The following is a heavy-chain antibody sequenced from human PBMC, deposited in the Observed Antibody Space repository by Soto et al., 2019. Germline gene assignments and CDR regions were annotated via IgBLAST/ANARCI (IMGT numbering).Heavy chain of an antibody. CDR2: IYYSGST. Sequence: LSLTCTVSGGSISNYYWTWIRQPPGKGLEWIGYIYYSGSTNYHPSLKSRVTISLDTSKSQISLKLNSVTAADTAVFYGGGGGGGGYYYGMDVWGQGTTVTVSS. J-gene: IGHJ6*02. CDR1: GGSISNYY. V-gene: IGHV4-59*01. CDR3: GGGGGGGYYYGMDV. D-gene: IGHD3-10*01.